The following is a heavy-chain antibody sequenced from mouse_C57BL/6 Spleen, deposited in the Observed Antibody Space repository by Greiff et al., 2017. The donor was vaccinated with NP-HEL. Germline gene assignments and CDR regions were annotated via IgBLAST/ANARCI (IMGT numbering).Heavy chain of an antibody. Sequence: VQLQQSGTELVKPGASVKLSCKASGYTFTSYWMHWVKQRPGQGLEWIGNINPSNGGTNYNEKFKSKATLTVDKSSSTAYMQLSSLTSEDSAVYYCARSVYRKYYFDYWGQGTTLTVSS. CDR3: ARSVYRKYYFDY. CDR2: INPSNGGT. CDR1: GYTFTSYW. J-gene: IGHJ2*01. V-gene: IGHV1-53*01. D-gene: IGHD2-14*01.